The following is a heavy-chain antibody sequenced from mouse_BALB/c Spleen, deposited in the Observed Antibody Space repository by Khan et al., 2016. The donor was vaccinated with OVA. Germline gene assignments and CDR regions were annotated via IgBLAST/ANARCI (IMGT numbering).Heavy chain of an antibody. V-gene: IGHV1-7*01. CDR1: GYTFINYW. D-gene: IGHD1-1*01. CDR3: ARRGLRWDFEY. Sequence: QVQLQQSGAELAKPGASVKMSCKASGYTFINYWILWVKQRPGQGLEWIGYINPSTGYTEYNQNFKDKATLTADKSSSTAYMQLSSLTSEDSAVYYCARRGLRWDFEYWGPGTTPTVPS. J-gene: IGHJ2*01. CDR2: INPSTGYT.